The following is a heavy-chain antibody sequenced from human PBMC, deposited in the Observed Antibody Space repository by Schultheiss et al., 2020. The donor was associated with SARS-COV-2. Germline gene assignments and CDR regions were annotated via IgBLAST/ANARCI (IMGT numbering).Heavy chain of an antibody. CDR1: GFTFSSYA. CDR2: ISGSGGST. D-gene: IGHD1-1*01. CDR3: AREGNWNDLDY. V-gene: IGHV3-23*01. J-gene: IGHJ4*02. Sequence: GESLKISCAASGFTFSSYAMSWVRQAPGEGLEWVSAISGSGGSTYYADSVKGRFTISRDNSKNTLYLQMNSLRAEDTAVYYCAREGNWNDLDYWGQGTLVTVS.